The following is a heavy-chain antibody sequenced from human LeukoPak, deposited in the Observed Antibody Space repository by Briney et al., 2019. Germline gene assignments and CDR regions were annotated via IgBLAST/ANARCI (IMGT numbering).Heavy chain of an antibody. J-gene: IGHJ5*02. V-gene: IGHV1-69*13. D-gene: IGHD3-3*01. CDR1: GGTFSSYA. CDR2: IIPIFGTA. CDR3: ARVYPPYYDFWSGYYWFDP. Sequence: GASVKVSCKASGGTFSSYAISWVRQAPGQGLEWMGGIIPIFGTANYAQKFQGRVTITADESTSTAYMELSSLRSEDTAVYYCARVYPPYYDFWSGYYWFDPWGQGTLVTVSS.